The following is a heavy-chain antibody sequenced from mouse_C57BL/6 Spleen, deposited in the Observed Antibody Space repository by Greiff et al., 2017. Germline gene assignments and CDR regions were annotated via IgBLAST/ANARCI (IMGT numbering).Heavy chain of an antibody. Sequence: QVQLQQPGAELVKPGASVKMSCKASGYTFTSYWITWVKQRPGQGLEWIGDIYPGSGSTNYNEKFKSKATLTVDTSSSTAYMQLSSLTSEDSAVYYCARAAYDYDWFAYWGQGTLVTVSA. J-gene: IGHJ3*01. CDR3: ARAAYDYDWFAY. CDR2: IYPGSGST. CDR1: GYTFTSYW. V-gene: IGHV1-55*01. D-gene: IGHD2-4*01.